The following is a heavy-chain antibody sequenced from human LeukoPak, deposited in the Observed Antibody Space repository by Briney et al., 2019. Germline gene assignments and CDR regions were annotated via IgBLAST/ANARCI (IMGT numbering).Heavy chain of an antibody. Sequence: GGSLRLSCAASGFTFSDYYMSWIRQAPGKGLERVSHISSSGSFIYYADSVKGRFTISRDNAKNSLYLHMNSLRAEDTALYYCAREPYYDSSGYSPDYWGQGTLVTVSS. J-gene: IGHJ4*02. CDR1: GFTFSDYY. V-gene: IGHV3-11*04. D-gene: IGHD3-22*01. CDR3: AREPYYDSSGYSPDY. CDR2: ISSSGSFI.